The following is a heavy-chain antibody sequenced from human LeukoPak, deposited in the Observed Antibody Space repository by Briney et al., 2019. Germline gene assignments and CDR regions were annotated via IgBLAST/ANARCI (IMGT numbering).Heavy chain of an antibody. CDR1: GFTFSSYA. Sequence: PGGSLRLSCAASGFTFSSYAMSWVRQAPGKGLEWVSAISGSGGSTYYADSVKGRLTISRDNSKNTLYLQMNSLRAEDTAVYDCAKVSGYSSGWPENYWGQGTLVTVSS. CDR3: AKVSGYSSGWPENY. J-gene: IGHJ4*02. V-gene: IGHV3-23*01. D-gene: IGHD6-19*01. CDR2: ISGSGGST.